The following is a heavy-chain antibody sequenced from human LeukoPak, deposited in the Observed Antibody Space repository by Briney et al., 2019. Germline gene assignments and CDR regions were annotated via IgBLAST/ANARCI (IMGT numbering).Heavy chain of an antibody. CDR3: AKDRAAAGSAFDY. J-gene: IGHJ4*02. CDR1: GYTFSSYY. V-gene: IGHV1-46*01. Sequence: ASVKVSCKASGYTFSSYYMHRVRQAPGQGLEWMGIINPSGGSTRYAQKFQGRVTMTRDMSTSKVYMELSSLRSEDTAVYYCAKDRAAAGSAFDYWGQGTLVTVSS. D-gene: IGHD6-13*01. CDR2: INPSGGST.